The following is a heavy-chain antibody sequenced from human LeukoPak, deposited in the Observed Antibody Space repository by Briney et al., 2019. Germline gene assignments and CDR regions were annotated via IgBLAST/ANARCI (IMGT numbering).Heavy chain of an antibody. D-gene: IGHD3-22*01. J-gene: IGHJ4*02. CDR1: CGSISSGGYY. CDR2: IYQRGST. Sequence: PSETLSLPCTVSCGSISSGGYYCSWIRQHPGKGLEWIGQIYQRGSTYYHPPLKRRVTISVDTSKNQFSLKLSSVTAADTAVYYCARVPYYDSSGYYIDYWGQGTLVTVSS. V-gene: IGHV4-31*03. CDR3: ARVPYYDSSGYYIDY.